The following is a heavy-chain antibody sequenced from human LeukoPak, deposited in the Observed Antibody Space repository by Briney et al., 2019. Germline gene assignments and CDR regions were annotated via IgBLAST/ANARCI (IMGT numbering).Heavy chain of an antibody. Sequence: PGGSLRLSCAASGFTFSSYGMHWVRQAPGRGLEWVAFIRYDGGKKYYGDSVKGRFTISRDNSKNTQYLQMNSLRAEDTAVYYCAKALIQLWVSFIDYWGQGTLVTVSS. D-gene: IGHD5-18*01. CDR2: IRYDGGKK. V-gene: IGHV3-30*02. CDR3: AKALIQLWVSFIDY. CDR1: GFTFSSYG. J-gene: IGHJ4*02.